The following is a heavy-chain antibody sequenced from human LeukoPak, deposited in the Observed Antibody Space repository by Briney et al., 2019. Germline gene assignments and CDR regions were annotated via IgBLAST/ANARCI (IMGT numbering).Heavy chain of an antibody. V-gene: IGHV3-48*01. Sequence: GGSLRLSCAASGFIFSSYSMNWVRQAPGKGLEWVSYISSSSSTIYYADSVKGRFTISRDNAKNSLYLQMNSLRAEDTAVYYCAREPLTRSYSDLFDYWGQGTLVTVSS. CDR3: AREPLTRSYSDLFDY. J-gene: IGHJ4*02. CDR2: ISSSSSTI. CDR1: GFIFSSYS. D-gene: IGHD1-26*01.